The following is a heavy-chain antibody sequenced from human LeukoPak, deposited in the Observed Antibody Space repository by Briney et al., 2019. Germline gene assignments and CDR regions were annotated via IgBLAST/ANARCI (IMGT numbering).Heavy chain of an antibody. CDR1: GGSISSSSYY. CDR2: IYYSGST. D-gene: IGHD2-15*01. Sequence: PSETLSLTCTVSGGSISSSSYYWGWIRQPPGKGLEWIGSIYYSGSTYYNPSLKSRVTISVDTSKNQFSLKLSSVTAADTAVYYCARSVVAASTPSFDYWGQGTLVTVSS. V-gene: IGHV4-39*07. CDR3: ARSVVAASTPSFDY. J-gene: IGHJ4*02.